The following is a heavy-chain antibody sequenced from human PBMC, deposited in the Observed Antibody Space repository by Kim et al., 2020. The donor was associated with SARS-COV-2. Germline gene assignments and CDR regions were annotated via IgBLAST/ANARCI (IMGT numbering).Heavy chain of an antibody. CDR2: ISSSSSYI. V-gene: IGHV3-21*01. CDR1: GFTFSSYS. CDR3: ARASGVGARPDY. D-gene: IGHD6-6*01. J-gene: IGHJ4*02. Sequence: GGSLRLSCAASGFTFSSYSMNWVRQAPGKGLEWVSSISSSSSYIYYADSVKGRFTISRDNAKNSLYLQMNSLRAEDTAVYYCARASGVGARPDYWGQGTLVTVSS.